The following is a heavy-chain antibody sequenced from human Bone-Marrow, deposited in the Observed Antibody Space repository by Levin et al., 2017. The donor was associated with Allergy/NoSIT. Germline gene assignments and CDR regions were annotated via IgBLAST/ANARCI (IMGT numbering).Heavy chain of an antibody. Sequence: GGSLRLSCAASGFAFGDYAMHWVRQGPGTGLEWVAGITWKSGRTGYADSVQGRFTISRDDAKTFLYLQMDSLKVEDTALFFCSKDLYAGDFCFLAFDSWGQGTPVTVSA. CDR2: ITWKSGRT. J-gene: IGHJ4*02. CDR1: GFAFGDYA. CDR3: SKDLYAGDFCFLAFDS. V-gene: IGHV3-9*01. D-gene: IGHD3-16*01.